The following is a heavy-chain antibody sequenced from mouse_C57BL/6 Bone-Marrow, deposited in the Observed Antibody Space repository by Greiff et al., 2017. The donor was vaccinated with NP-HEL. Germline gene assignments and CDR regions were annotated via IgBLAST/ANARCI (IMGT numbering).Heavy chain of an antibody. CDR2: INYDGSST. V-gene: IGHV5-16*01. J-gene: IGHJ2*01. Sequence: EVQVVESEGGLVQPGSSMKLSCTASGFTFSDYYMAWVRQVPEKGLEWVANINYDGSSTYYLDSLKSRFIISRDNAKNILYLQMSSLKSEDTATYYCARDEVLDYWGQGTTLTVSS. CDR1: GFTFSDYY. CDR3: ARDEVLDY.